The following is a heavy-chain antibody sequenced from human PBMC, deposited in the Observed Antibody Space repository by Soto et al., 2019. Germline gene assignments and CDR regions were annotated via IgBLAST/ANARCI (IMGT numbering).Heavy chain of an antibody. CDR1: GFTFSSYA. D-gene: IGHD6-19*01. CDR2: ISGSGGST. V-gene: IGHV3-23*01. J-gene: IGHJ4*02. Sequence: SLRLSCAASGFTFSSYAMSWVRQAPGKGLEWVSAISGSGGSTYYADSVKGRFTISRDNSKNTLYLQMNSLRAEDTAVYYCAKDRSYSSGWVPCHDYWGQGTLVTVSS. CDR3: AKDRSYSSGWVPCHDY.